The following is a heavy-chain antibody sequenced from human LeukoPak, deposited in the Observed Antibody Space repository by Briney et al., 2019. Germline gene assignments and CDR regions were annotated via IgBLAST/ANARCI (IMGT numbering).Heavy chain of an antibody. D-gene: IGHD6-19*01. CDR3: ARGGDSSGWYVFDY. CDR2: ISAYNGNT. J-gene: IGHJ4*02. V-gene: IGHV1-18*01. Sequence: ASVKVSCKASGSTFTSYGISWVRQAPGQGLEWMGWISAYNGNTNYAQKLQGRVTMTTDTSTSTAYMDLRSLRSDDTAVYYCARGGDSSGWYVFDYWGQGTLVTVSS. CDR1: GSTFTSYG.